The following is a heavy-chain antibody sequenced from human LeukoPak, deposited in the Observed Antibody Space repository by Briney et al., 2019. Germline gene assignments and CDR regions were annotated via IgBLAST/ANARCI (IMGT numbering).Heavy chain of an antibody. CDR1: GYTFTSYY. CDR2: INPSGGST. D-gene: IGHD3-22*01. J-gene: IGHJ3*02. V-gene: IGHV1-46*01. Sequence: ASVKVSCKASGYTFTSYYMHWVRQAPGQGLEWMGIINPSGGSTSYAQKFQGRVTMTRDTSTNTVYMELSSLRSDDTAVYYCARDLLDYYDSSGYPEYAFDIWGQGTMVTVSS. CDR3: ARDLLDYYDSSGYPEYAFDI.